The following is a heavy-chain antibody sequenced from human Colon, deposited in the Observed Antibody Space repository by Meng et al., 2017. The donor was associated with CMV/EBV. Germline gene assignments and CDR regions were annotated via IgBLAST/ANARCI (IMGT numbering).Heavy chain of an antibody. V-gene: IGHV3-21*01. CDR3: AGDWGPTNWFADY. CDR2: ISSSSTYI. Sequence: GGSLRLSCAASGFTFSNYTMNWVRQAPGKGLEWVSSISSSSTYIYYADSVKGRFTISRDNAKNSLYLHMNSLRAEDTAVYYCAGDWGPTNWFADYWGQGTLVTVSS. CDR1: GFTFSNYT. D-gene: IGHD3-10*01. J-gene: IGHJ4*02.